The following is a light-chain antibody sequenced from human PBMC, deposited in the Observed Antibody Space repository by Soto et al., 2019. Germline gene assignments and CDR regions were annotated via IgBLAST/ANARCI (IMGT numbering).Light chain of an antibody. CDR3: QQYNSWPRAT. Sequence: EIVLTQSPGTLSLSPGERATLSFMASQSVSSSYLAWYQQKPGQAPRLLMFRTSSRATGFPARFSGSGSGTEFNLTISSLQSEDFGVYYCQQYNSWPRATFGGGTKVDIK. V-gene: IGKV3-15*01. CDR1: QSVSSSY. CDR2: RTS. J-gene: IGKJ4*01.